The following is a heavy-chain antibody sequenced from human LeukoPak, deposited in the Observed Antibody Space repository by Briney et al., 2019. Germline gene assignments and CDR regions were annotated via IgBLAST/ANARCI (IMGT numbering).Heavy chain of an antibody. J-gene: IGHJ6*04. Sequence: PGGSLRLSCAASGFTVSSNYMSWVRQAPGKGLEWVSVIYSGGSTYYADSVKGRFTISRDNSKNTLYLQMNSLRAEDTAVYYCARDRTPNGMDAWGKGTTVTVSS. V-gene: IGHV3-53*01. CDR2: IYSGGST. CDR1: GFTVSSNY. CDR3: ARDRTPNGMDA.